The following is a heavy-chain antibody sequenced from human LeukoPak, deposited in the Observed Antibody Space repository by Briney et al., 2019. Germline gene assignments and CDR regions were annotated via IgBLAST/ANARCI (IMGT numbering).Heavy chain of an antibody. CDR1: GYTFTGYY. D-gene: IGHD6-13*01. V-gene: IGHV1-2*02. J-gene: IGHJ4*02. Sequence: ASVKVSCKASGYTFTGYYMHWVRQPPGQGLEWMGWINPNSGGTNYAQKFQGRVTMTRDTSISTAYMELSRLRSDDTAVYYCARDFELAAAGLGYWGQGTLVTVSS. CDR3: ARDFELAAAGLGY. CDR2: INPNSGGT.